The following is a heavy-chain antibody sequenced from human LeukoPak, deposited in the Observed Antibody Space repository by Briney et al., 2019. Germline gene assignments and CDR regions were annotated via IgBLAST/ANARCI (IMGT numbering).Heavy chain of an antibody. CDR2: IYFSGSS. CDR3: AKIRSGGGSFDV. CDR1: GDSMNNYY. V-gene: IGHV4-59*01. D-gene: IGHD4-23*01. Sequence: SETLSLTCTVSGDSMNNYYWTWIRQSPGKALEWIGHIYFSGSSNYNPSLKSRITISLDTSKNRFSLTLRSVTAADTAVYYCAKIRSGGGSFDVWGQGAMVTVSS. J-gene: IGHJ3*01.